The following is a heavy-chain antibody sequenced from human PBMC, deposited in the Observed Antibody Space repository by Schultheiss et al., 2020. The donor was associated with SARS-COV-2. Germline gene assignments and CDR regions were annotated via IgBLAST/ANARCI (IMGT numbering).Heavy chain of an antibody. Sequence: GSLRLSCTVSGGSISSGSYYWGWIRQPPGKGLEWIGSIYYSGSTYYNPSLKSRVTISVDTSKNQFSLKLSSVTAADTAVYYCARQGLLWFGELDAFDIWGQGTMVTVSS. CDR2: IYYSGST. CDR3: ARQGLLWFGELDAFDI. D-gene: IGHD3-10*01. V-gene: IGHV4-39*01. CDR1: GGSISSGSYY. J-gene: IGHJ3*02.